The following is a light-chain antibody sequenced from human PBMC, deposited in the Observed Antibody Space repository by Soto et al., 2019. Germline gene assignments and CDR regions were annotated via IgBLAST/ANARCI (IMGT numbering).Light chain of an antibody. CDR1: QTITSS. CDR2: GAS. CDR3: QQYNNWPPCT. Sequence: VMTQSPATPSVYQGERATLSCRASQTITSSLAWYPQKHGQAPRILIYGASTRATGIPPRFSGSGSATEFPLTISSLQPEDFAVYYCQQYNNWPPCTFAQGTNVDIK. V-gene: IGKV3-15*01. J-gene: IGKJ1*01.